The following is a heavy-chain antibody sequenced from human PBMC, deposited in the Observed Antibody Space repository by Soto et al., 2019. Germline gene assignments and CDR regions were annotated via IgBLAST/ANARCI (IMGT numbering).Heavy chain of an antibody. Sequence: SETLSLTCTVSGGSISSYYWSWIRQPPGKGLEWIGYIYYSGSTNYNPSLKSRVTISVDTSKNQFSLKLSSVTAADTAVYYCARGEASTDYFDYWGQGTLVTVSS. CDR1: GGSISSYY. CDR3: ARGEASTDYFDY. D-gene: IGHD1-26*01. V-gene: IGHV4-59*01. CDR2: IYYSGST. J-gene: IGHJ4*02.